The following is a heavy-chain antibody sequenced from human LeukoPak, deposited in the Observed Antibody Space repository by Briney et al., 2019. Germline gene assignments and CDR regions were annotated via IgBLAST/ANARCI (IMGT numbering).Heavy chain of an antibody. Sequence: NPSETLSLTCTVSGGSISSGGYYWSWIRQPPGKGLEWIGYIYHSGSTYYNPSLKSRVTISVDRSKNQFSLKLSSVTAADTAVYYCARGRRPNSGYVYWGQGTLVTVSS. CDR3: ARGRRPNSGYVY. J-gene: IGHJ4*02. CDR1: GGSISSGGYY. V-gene: IGHV4-30-2*01. CDR2: IYHSGST. D-gene: IGHD5-12*01.